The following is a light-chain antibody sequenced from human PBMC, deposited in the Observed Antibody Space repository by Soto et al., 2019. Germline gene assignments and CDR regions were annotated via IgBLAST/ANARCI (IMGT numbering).Light chain of an antibody. J-gene: IGKJ3*01. CDR3: LQNSDYPPT. CDR2: AAS. Sequence: AIQMTQSPSSLSASVGDRVTITCRASQGIRNDLGWYQQKPGQAPKLLIFAASSLQVGVPSRFSGSGSGTDFNLTISSLPPEDFATYYCLQNSDYPPTFGPGTKVD. V-gene: IGKV1-6*01. CDR1: QGIRND.